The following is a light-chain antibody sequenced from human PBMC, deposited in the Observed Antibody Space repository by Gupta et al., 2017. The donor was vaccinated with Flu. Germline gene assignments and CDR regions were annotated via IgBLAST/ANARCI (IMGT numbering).Light chain of an antibody. CDR3: GTWDENLNGV. J-gene: IGLJ3*02. Sequence: QSALTQPPSASATPGQRVTIFCSGSSSNIGINAVNWYQQVPGRAPKLLIYGNNHRPSGVPDRFSGSKSGTSASLAISGLQSEDEAHYDCGTWDENLNGVFGGGTKVTVL. CDR1: SSNIGINA. CDR2: GNN. V-gene: IGLV1-44*01.